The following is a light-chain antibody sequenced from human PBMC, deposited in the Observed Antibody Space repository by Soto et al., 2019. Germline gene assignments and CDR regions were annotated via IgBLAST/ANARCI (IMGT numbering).Light chain of an antibody. CDR1: SSDVGGYNY. CDR3: SSYISSSFWV. Sequence: QSALTQPASVSGSPGQSITISCTGTSSDVGGYNYVSWYQQQPGKAPKLMIYEVSNRPSGISNRFSGSKSGNTASLTISGLQAEDEADYYCSSYISSSFWVFGGGTKLTVL. J-gene: IGLJ3*02. CDR2: EVS. V-gene: IGLV2-14*01.